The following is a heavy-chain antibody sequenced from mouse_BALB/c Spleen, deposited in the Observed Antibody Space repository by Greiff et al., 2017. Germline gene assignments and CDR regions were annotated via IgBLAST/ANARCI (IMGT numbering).Heavy chain of an antibody. D-gene: IGHD2-1*01. CDR1: GYSFTDYI. CDR2: INPYYGST. V-gene: IGHV1-39*01. J-gene: IGHJ3*01. Sequence: EVQLKQTGPELVKPGASVKISCKASGYSFTDYIMLWVKQSHGKSLEWIGNINPYYGSTSYNLKFKGKATLTVDKSSSTAYMQLNSLTSEDSAVYYCARSGGNYPAWFAYWGQGTLVTVSA. CDR3: ARSGGNYPAWFAY.